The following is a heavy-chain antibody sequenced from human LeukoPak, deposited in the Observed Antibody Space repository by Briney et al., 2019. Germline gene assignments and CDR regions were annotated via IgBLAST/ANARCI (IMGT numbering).Heavy chain of an antibody. CDR3: AKDRSCINDVCDGDFDY. CDR1: GFTGNTYY. D-gene: IGHD2-8*01. CDR2: IYSGGST. J-gene: IGHJ4*02. V-gene: IGHV3-53*01. Sequence: PGGSLRLSRGASGFTGNTYYMIWLRQAPGKAVECVSDIYSGGSTYYAESVKGRFTISRDHSKNTGYLQMNSRRAEHTAVYYCAKDRSCINDVCDGDFDYWGQGTLVTVSS.